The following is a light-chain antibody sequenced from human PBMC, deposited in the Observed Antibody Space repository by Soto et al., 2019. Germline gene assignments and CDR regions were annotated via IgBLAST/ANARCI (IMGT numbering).Light chain of an antibody. CDR2: GAY. V-gene: IGKV1-39*01. CDR1: HSVGTY. CDR3: QQSYSAPRT. J-gene: IGKJ2*01. Sequence: DIQMTQSPSSLPASVGDRIAITCRSIHSVGTYLILYQHEPGKAPKLLIYGAYNLQSGVPSRFSGSGSETGFTLTISSLQPEDFATYYCQQSYSAPRTFGQGTKVDI.